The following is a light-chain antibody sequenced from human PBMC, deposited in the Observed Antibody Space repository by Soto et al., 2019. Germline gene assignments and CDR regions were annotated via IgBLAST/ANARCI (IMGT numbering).Light chain of an antibody. CDR2: DVS. V-gene: IGLV2-14*01. CDR3: SSYTSSSLYV. Sequence: QSVLTQPASVSGSPGQSITISCTGTSSDVGGYNYVSWYQQHPGKAPKLMIYDVSNRPSGVSNRFSVSKSGNTASLTISGLQAEDEADYYGSSYTSSSLYVFGTGTKLTVL. J-gene: IGLJ1*01. CDR1: SSDVGGYNY.